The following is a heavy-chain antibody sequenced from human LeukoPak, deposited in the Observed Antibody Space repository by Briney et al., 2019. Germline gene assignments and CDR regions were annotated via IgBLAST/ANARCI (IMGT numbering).Heavy chain of an antibody. CDR1: GFIFSNYW. CDR3: ARVLFSSSWYFDY. CDR2: INSDGSST. D-gene: IGHD6-13*01. Sequence: HPGGSLRLSCAASGFIFSNYWMHWVRQSPGQGLVWVSRINSDGSSTRYADSVQGRFTISRDNAKNTLYLQMNSLRAEDTAVYYCARVLFSSSWYFDYWGQGTLVTVSS. V-gene: IGHV3-74*01. J-gene: IGHJ4*02.